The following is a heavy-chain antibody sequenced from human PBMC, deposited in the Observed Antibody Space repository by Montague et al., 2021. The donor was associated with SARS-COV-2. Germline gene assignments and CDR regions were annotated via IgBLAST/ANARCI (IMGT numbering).Heavy chain of an antibody. CDR2: ISQGGNT. J-gene: IGHJ6*03. CDR3: ARLGDGTVPSPILGLGPYYSFYYMDV. D-gene: IGHD2-2*02. Sequence: SETLSLTCAVSGGSFSPYYWSWIRQPPGKGLEWIGEISQGGNTKYNPSLQSRVSISLDTSRNQFSLKVSSVTAADTAIYYCARLGDGTVPSPILGLGPYYSFYYMDVWGKGTTVTVSS. V-gene: IGHV4-34*01. CDR1: GGSFSPYY.